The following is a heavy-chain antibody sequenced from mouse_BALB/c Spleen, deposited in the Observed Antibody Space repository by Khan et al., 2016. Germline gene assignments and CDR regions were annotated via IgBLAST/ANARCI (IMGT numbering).Heavy chain of an antibody. D-gene: IGHD1-1*01. CDR1: GFTFSHYG. Sequence: EVQLVESGGGLVRPGGSLKLSCAVSGFTFSHYGMSWVRQTPDKRLELVASINSNGGNTYYPDSVKGRFTISRDNAKNTLYLQMSSLKSEDTAMYYCAREGIYSGSPLDYFVQGTSITVSS. V-gene: IGHV5-6-3*01. J-gene: IGHJ4*01. CDR2: INSNGGNT. CDR3: AREGIYSGSPLDY.